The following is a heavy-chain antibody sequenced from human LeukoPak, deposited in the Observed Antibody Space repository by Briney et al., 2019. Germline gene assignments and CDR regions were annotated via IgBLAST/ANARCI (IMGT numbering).Heavy chain of an antibody. CDR3: AMGSVEYSSSSGFDC. CDR1: GASISSYY. J-gene: IGHJ5*01. Sequence: SQTLSLTCTVSGASISSYYWSWVRQPAGKGLEWLGYIYYSGSTNYNPSLKSRVTISVDTSKNQFSLKLSSVTGAGTAVHYYAMGSVEYSSSSGFDCRRQRAMATLPS. CDR2: IYYSGST. V-gene: IGHV4-59*01. D-gene: IGHD6-6*01.